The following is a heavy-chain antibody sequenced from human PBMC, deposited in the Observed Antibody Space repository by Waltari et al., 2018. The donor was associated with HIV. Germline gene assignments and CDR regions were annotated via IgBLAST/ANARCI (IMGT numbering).Heavy chain of an antibody. CDR2: VYTTGSI. D-gene: IGHD3-16*01. V-gene: IGHV4-61*02. CDR1: GDSVSSGSYF. CDR3: ARDSPSGFGGILGL. J-gene: IGHJ4*02. Sequence: VQLKESGPGLVEPLQTLSLTCTVSGDSVSSGSYFWSWVRQPAGGGLEWIGRVYTTGSIPYSTSLKNRVTISLDTSKNVLSLKLASVTAADTAFYYCARDSPSGFGGILGLWGQGLLVTVSS.